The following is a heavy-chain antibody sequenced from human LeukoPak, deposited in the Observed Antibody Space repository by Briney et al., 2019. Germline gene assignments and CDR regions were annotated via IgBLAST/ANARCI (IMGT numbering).Heavy chain of an antibody. J-gene: IGHJ4*02. V-gene: IGHV1-69*06. CDR3: ARDPVGLWFGEFDY. D-gene: IGHD3-10*01. CDR1: GGTFSSYA. Sequence: SVKVSCKASGGTFSSYAISWVRQAPRQGLEWMGGIIPIFGTANYAQKFQGRVTITADKSTSTAYMEMSSLRSEDTAVYYCARDPVGLWFGEFDYWGQGTLVTVSS. CDR2: IIPIFGTA.